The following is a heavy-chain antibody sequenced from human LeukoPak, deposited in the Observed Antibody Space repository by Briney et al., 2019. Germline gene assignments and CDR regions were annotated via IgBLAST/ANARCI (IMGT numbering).Heavy chain of an antibody. CDR1: GGSISSSNYY. J-gene: IGHJ4*02. CDR3: ARLKTFYYGSGRGAFDY. Sequence: PSETLSLTCTVSGGSISSSNYYWGWIRQPPGKGLEWIGSIYYSGSTYYNPSLKSRVTISVDTSKKQFSLKLSSVTAADTAVYYCARLKTFYYGSGRGAFDYWGQGTLVIVSA. V-gene: IGHV4-39*01. D-gene: IGHD3-10*01. CDR2: IYYSGST.